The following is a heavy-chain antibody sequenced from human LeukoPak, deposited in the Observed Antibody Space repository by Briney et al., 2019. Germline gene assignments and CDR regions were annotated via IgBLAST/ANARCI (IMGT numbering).Heavy chain of an antibody. J-gene: IGHJ4*02. CDR3: ARDRSQTPFDY. D-gene: IGHD6-13*01. CDR1: GFTFSSYG. Sequence: GGSLRLSCAASGFTFSSYGMSWVRQAPGKGLEWVAVIWYDGSNKYYADSVKGRFTISRDNSKNTLYLQMNSLRAEDTAVYYCARDRSQTPFDYWGQGTLVTVSS. V-gene: IGHV3-33*01. CDR2: IWYDGSNK.